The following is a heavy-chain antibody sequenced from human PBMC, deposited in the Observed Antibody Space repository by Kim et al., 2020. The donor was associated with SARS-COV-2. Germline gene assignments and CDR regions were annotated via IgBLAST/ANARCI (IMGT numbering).Heavy chain of an antibody. V-gene: IGHV1-69*13. CDR1: GGTFSSYA. J-gene: IGHJ5*02. Sequence: SVKVSCKASGGTFSSYAISWVRQAPGQGLEWMGGIIPIFGTANYAQKFQGRVTITADESTSTAYMELSSLRSEDTAVYYCARGYCSSTSCYHWFDPWGQGTLVTVSS. CDR2: IIPIFGTA. D-gene: IGHD2-2*01. CDR3: ARGYCSSTSCYHWFDP.